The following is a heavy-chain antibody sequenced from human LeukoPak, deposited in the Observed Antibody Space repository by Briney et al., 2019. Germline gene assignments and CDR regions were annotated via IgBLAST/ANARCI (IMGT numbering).Heavy chain of an antibody. J-gene: IGHJ4*02. CDR1: GFTFSSYS. V-gene: IGHV3-48*04. CDR2: VSSFSDTI. CDR3: ARGPGYSAALPGDY. D-gene: IGHD1-26*01. Sequence: GGSLRLSCVASGFTFSSYSISWIRQAPGKGLEWVSFVSSFSDTIEYAGSVKGRFTIARDNAENSVSLQMNSLRAEDTAVYYCARGPGYSAALPGDYWGQGTLVTVSS.